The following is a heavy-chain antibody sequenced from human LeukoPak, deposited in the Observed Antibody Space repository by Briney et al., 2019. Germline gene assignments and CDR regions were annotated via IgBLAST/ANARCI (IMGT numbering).Heavy chain of an antibody. Sequence: SETLSLTCAVYGGSFSGYYWSWIRQPPGKGLGWIGEINHSGSTNYNPSLKSRVTISVDTSKNQFSLKLSSVTAADTAVYYCARLGIVVVPAAPMDYYYMDVWGKGTTVTVSS. D-gene: IGHD2-2*03. J-gene: IGHJ6*03. CDR2: INHSGST. CDR1: GGSFSGYY. V-gene: IGHV4-34*01. CDR3: ARLGIVVVPAAPMDYYYMDV.